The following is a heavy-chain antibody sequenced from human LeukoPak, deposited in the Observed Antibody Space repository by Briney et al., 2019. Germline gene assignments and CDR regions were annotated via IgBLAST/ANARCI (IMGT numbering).Heavy chain of an antibody. CDR1: GGSISSYY. V-gene: IGHV4-4*07. CDR2: IYISGSGST. D-gene: IGHD3-22*01. J-gene: IGHJ4*02. CDR3: ARDRYYYDSSGYYYFDY. Sequence: SSETLSLTCTVSGGSISSYYWSWIRQPAGKGLEWIGRIYISGSGSTNYNPSLKSRVTMSVDTSKNQFSLKLSSVTAADTAVYYCARDRYYYDSSGYYYFDYWGQGTLVTVSS.